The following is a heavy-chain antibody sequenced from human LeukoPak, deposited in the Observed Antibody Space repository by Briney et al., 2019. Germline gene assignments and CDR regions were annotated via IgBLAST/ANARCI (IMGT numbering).Heavy chain of an antibody. CDR3: AREEFGTACFDS. CDR1: SGSISSGAYY. Sequence: SETLSLTCTVSSGSISSGAYYWGWIRQPPGKGLEWVGSIYHSGSTFYNPPLKGRVTISVDTSKNQFYLKLTSVTAADTAVFFCAREEFGTACFDSWGQGTLVTVSS. V-gene: IGHV4-39*07. D-gene: IGHD1-7*01. CDR2: IYHSGST. J-gene: IGHJ4*02.